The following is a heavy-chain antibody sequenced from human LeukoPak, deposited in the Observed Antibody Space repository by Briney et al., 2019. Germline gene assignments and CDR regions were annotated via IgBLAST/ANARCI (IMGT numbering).Heavy chain of an antibody. CDR1: GYTFTNLD. CDR3: ASDPPNTGDFYY. D-gene: IGHD1-1*01. Sequence: ASVRVSCKTSGYTFTNLDINWLRQAPGQGLEWMGWMSPNSGDTGYAQKFQGRVSMTRDIFKSTAYMELSSLRSEDTAIYYCASDPPNTGDFYYWGLGTLVTVSS. J-gene: IGHJ4*02. V-gene: IGHV1-8*01. CDR2: MSPNSGDT.